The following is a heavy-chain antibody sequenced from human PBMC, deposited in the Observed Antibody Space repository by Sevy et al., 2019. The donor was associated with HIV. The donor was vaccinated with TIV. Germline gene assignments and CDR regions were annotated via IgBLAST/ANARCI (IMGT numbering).Heavy chain of an antibody. CDR1: GFTFSEAW. CDR3: AAGTGTSDFDY. D-gene: IGHD1-7*01. J-gene: IGHJ4*02. V-gene: IGHV3-15*01. Sequence: GGSLRLSCAASGFTFSEAWMSWVRQAPGKGLEWVGRIKSKTDAATIDFAAPVRARFSISRDDSANTVYLVMNNLKPEDTGVYYCAAGTGTSDFDYWGQGTLVTVSS. CDR2: IKSKTDAATI.